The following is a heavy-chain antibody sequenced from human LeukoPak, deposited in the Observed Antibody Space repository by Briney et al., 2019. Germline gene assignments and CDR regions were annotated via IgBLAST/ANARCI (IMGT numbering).Heavy chain of an antibody. D-gene: IGHD6-13*01. CDR3: AKEAAAGLYYYYYMDV. CDR2: ISGSGGST. Sequence: PGGSLRLSCAASEFTFSSYAMSWVRQAPGKGLEWVSAISGSGGSTYYADSVKGRFTISRDNSKNTLHLQMNSLRAEDTAVYYCAKEAAAGLYYYYYMDVWGKGTTVTVSS. J-gene: IGHJ6*03. V-gene: IGHV3-23*01. CDR1: EFTFSSYA.